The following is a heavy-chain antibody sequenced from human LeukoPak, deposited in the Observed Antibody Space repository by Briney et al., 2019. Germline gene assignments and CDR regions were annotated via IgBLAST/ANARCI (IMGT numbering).Heavy chain of an antibody. CDR3: ARGWYSSSWYVY. D-gene: IGHD6-13*01. V-gene: IGHV1-46*01. CDR1: GYTFTSYH. J-gene: IGHJ4*02. Sequence: ASVKVSCKASGYTFTSYHMHWVRQAPGQGLEWMGIINPSGGTTNYAQKLQGRVTMTTDTSTSTAYMELRSLRSDDTAVYYCARGWYSSSWYVYWGQGTLVTVSS. CDR2: INPSGGTT.